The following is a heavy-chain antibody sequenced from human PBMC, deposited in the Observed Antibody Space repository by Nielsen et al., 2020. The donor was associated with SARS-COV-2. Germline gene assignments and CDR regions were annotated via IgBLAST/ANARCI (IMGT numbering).Heavy chain of an antibody. CDR1: GGTFSSYA. D-gene: IGHD5-18*01. V-gene: IGHV1-2*06. CDR3: ARDTHNSYGTSTGAFDI. Sequence: ASVKVSCKASGGTFSSYAISWVRQAPGQGLEWMGRINPNSGGTNFAQKFQGRVTMTRDTSISTANMELRRLRSDDTAVYYCARDTHNSYGTSTGAFDIWGQGTLVTVSS. J-gene: IGHJ3*02. CDR2: INPNSGGT.